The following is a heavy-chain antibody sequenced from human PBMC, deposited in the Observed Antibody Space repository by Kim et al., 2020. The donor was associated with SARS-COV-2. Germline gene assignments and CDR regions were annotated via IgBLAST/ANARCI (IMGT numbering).Heavy chain of an antibody. Sequence: DSVKGRFNISRDESKNTLYLQMNSLRAEDTAVYYCARGHRYSSGWYGAFDIWGQGTMVTVSS. D-gene: IGHD6-19*01. J-gene: IGHJ3*02. V-gene: IGHV3-66*01. CDR3: ARGHRYSSGWYGAFDI.